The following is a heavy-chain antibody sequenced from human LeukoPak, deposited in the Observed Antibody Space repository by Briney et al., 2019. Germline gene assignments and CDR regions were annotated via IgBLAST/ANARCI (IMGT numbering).Heavy chain of an antibody. CDR1: GGSISSYY. Sequence: SETLSLTCTVSGGSISSYYWSWIRQPPGKGLEWIGYIYYSGSTNYNPSLKSRVTISVDTSKNQFSLKLSSVTAADTAVYYCARAAWFDPWGQGTLVTVSS. CDR3: ARAAWFDP. J-gene: IGHJ5*02. CDR2: IYYSGST. V-gene: IGHV4-59*01.